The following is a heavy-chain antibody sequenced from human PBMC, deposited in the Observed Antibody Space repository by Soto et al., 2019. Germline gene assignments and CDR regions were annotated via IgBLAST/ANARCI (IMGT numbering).Heavy chain of an antibody. CDR2: ISNDGRNT. V-gene: IGHV3-30*18. J-gene: IGHJ6*02. D-gene: IGHD6-6*01. CDR3: AKVIRAASTSANFYYYSAMDV. Sequence: QVQMVESGGGVVQPGRSLRLSCAASGFSFSAYGLHWVRQAPGKGLEWLAVISNDGRNTYYADSVKGRFTISRDNSKDTLFMQMNSLRGEDTAIYSCAKVIRAASTSANFYYYSAMDVWGQGTTVTVSS. CDR1: GFSFSAYG.